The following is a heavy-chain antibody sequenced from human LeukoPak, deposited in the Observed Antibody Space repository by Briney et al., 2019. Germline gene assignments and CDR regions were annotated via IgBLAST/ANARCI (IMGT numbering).Heavy chain of an antibody. CDR2: INHSGST. CDR1: GGSFSGYY. J-gene: IGHJ6*03. Sequence: SETLSLTCAVYGGSFSGYYWSWIRQPPGKGLEWIGEINHSGSTNYNPSLKSRVTISVDTSKNQFSLKLSSVTAADTSVYYCASASTVYGDTNYYYYYLDVWGKGTPVTVSS. D-gene: IGHD4-17*01. CDR3: ASASTVYGDTNYYYYYLDV. V-gene: IGHV4-34*01.